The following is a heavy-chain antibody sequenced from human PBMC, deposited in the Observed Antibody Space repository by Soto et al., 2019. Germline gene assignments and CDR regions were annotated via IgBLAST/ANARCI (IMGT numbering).Heavy chain of an antibody. CDR2: INPSGGST. Sequence: GASVKVSCKASGYTFTSYDINWVRQATGQGLEWMGIINPSGGSTSYAQKFQGRVTMTRDTSTSTVYMELSSLRSEDTAVYYCARVAAVAGSDYWGQGTLVTVSS. J-gene: IGHJ4*02. CDR1: GYTFTSYD. V-gene: IGHV1-46*01. CDR3: ARVAAVAGSDY. D-gene: IGHD6-19*01.